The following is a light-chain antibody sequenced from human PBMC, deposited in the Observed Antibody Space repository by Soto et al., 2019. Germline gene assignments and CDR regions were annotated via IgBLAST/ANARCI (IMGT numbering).Light chain of an antibody. CDR1: GSDVGGYNY. V-gene: IGLV2-14*03. CDR2: DVS. J-gene: IGLJ1*01. CDR3: SSYTTSNTRQIV. Sequence: QSVLTQPASVSGSPGQSITISCTGNGSDVGGYNYVSWYQHHPGKAPKLLIYDVSNRPSGISNRFSGSKSDNTASLTISGLQPEDEADYYCSSYTTSNTRQIVFGTGTKVTVL.